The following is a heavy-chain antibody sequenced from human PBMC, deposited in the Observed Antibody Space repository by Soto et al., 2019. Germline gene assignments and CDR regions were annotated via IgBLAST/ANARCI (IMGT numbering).Heavy chain of an antibody. CDR3: AREKRADIVVVVAAMDYDGNDAFDI. D-gene: IGHD2-15*01. CDR2: INSDGSST. V-gene: IGHV3-74*01. J-gene: IGHJ3*02. Sequence: PGGSLRLSCAASGFTFSSYWMHWVRQAPGKGLVWVSRINSDGSSTSYADSVKGRFTISRDNAKNTLYLQMNSLRAEDTAVYYCAREKRADIVVVVAAMDYDGNDAFDIWGQGTMVTVSS. CDR1: GFTFSSYW.